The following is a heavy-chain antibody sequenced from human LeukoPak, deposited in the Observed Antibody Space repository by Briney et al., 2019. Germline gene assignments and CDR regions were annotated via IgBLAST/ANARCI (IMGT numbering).Heavy chain of an antibody. V-gene: IGHV3-7*05. Sequence: GGSLRLSCVASGFTFSSYWMAWVRQAPGKGLEWVANTNQDGSEKNYVDSVKGRLTISRDNAKNSLCLQMNSLRAEDTAVYYCARDRIAAAGTLYYYYYGMDVWGQGTTVTVSS. CDR1: GFTFSSYW. D-gene: IGHD6-13*01. CDR3: ARDRIAAAGTLYYYYYGMDV. J-gene: IGHJ6*02. CDR2: TNQDGSEK.